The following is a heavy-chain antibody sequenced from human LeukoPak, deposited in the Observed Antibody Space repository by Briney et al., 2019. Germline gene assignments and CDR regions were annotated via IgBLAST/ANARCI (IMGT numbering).Heavy chain of an antibody. Sequence: PGGSLRLSCAAPGLTFSNFAMSLVRQAPGKGLEWVPAIGGSGGSTYYADSVKGRFTISRDNAKNSLYLQMNSLRAEDTAVYYCASLRRGSGSYHYYYYGMDVWGQGTTVTVSS. CDR1: GLTFSNFA. J-gene: IGHJ6*02. CDR3: ASLRRGSGSYHYYYYGMDV. D-gene: IGHD3-10*01. V-gene: IGHV3-23*01. CDR2: IGGSGGST.